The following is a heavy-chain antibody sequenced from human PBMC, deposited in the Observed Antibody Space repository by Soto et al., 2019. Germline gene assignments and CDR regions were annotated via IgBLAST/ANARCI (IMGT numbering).Heavy chain of an antibody. CDR2: IYYSRST. Sequence: SETLSLTCTVSGGSISSSSYYWGWIRQPPGKGLEWIGRIYYSRSTYYNPSLKSRVTISVDTSKNQFSLKLSSVTAADTAVYYCAGGIGGRLDYWGQGTLVTVSS. D-gene: IGHD2-15*01. CDR1: GGSISSSSYY. V-gene: IGHV4-39*01. CDR3: AGGIGGRLDY. J-gene: IGHJ4*02.